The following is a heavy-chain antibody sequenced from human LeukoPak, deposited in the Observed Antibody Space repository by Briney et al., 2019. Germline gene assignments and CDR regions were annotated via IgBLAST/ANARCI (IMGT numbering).Heavy chain of an antibody. J-gene: IGHJ4*02. V-gene: IGHV1-69*05. D-gene: IGHD6-13*01. CDR3: ARGLAAVPYYFDY. CDR1: GGTSSSYA. CDR2: IIPIFGTA. Sequence: GASVKVSCKASGGTSSSYAISWVRQAPGQGLEWMGRIIPIFGTANYAQKFQGRVTITTDESTSTAYMELSSLRSEDTAVYYCARGLAAVPYYFDYWGQGTLVTVSS.